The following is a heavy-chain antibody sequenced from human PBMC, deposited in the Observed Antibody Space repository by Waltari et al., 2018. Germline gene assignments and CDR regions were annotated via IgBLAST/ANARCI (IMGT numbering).Heavy chain of an antibody. V-gene: IGHV4-4*07. CDR1: GGSISSYY. CDR2: IYTSGST. Sequence: QVQLQESGPGLVKPSETLSLTCTVSGGSISSYYWSWIRQPAGTGLEWIGRIYTSGSTNYNPSLKSRVTMSVDTSKNQFSLKLSSVTAADTAVYYCARDRGFAYSSRRENWFDPWGQGTLVTVSS. J-gene: IGHJ5*02. CDR3: ARDRGFAYSSRRENWFDP. D-gene: IGHD6-19*01.